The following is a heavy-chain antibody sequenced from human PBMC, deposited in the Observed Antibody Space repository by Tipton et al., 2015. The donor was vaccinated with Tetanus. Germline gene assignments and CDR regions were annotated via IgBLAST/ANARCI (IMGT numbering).Heavy chain of an antibody. V-gene: IGHV3-23*01. CDR3: AKDCTSVAAHLCS. D-gene: IGHD6-6*01. J-gene: IGHJ5*02. Sequence: SLRLSCAASGFTFSDYYMSWIRQAPGKGLEWVATISGNSENTYYPNSVKGRFTISRDTSSNTLYLQMNNLRAEDTAVYFCAKDCTSVAAHLCSWGQGTLVTVSS. CDR2: ISGNSENT. CDR1: GFTFSDYY.